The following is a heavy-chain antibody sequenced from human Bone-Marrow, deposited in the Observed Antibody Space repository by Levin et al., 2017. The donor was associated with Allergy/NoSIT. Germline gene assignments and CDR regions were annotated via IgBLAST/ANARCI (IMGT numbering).Heavy chain of an antibody. J-gene: IGHJ3*01. V-gene: IGHV5-51*01. Sequence: PGESLKISCKTSGYSFTSYWIGWVRQLPGKGLEWMGIIYPMDSDTRYSPSFQGQVTISAEMSTSTTFLQWSSLAASDTAMYYCATPLGGVGTTSVNSNTFDFWGQGTMVTVSS. D-gene: IGHD4-23*01. CDR2: IYPMDSDT. CDR3: ATPLGGVGTTSVNSNTFDF. CDR1: GYSFTSYW.